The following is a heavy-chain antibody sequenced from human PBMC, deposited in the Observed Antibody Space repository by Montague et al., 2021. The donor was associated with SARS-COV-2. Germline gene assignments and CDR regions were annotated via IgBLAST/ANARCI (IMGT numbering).Heavy chain of an antibody. CDR3: ARFNKGYYQYPGGLSWFDA. CDR2: VDPRGGA. CDR1: GGSITESS. J-gene: IGHJ5*01. D-gene: IGHD3-10*01. Sequence: SETLSLTCAVYGGSITESSWTWIRQVPGKGLEWLGEVDPRGGATYRPSLRGRLTVSVDTPKNQVSLNLTSVNAADTAVYFCARFNKGYYQYPGGLSWFDAWGQGTLVIVST. V-gene: IGHV4-34*01.